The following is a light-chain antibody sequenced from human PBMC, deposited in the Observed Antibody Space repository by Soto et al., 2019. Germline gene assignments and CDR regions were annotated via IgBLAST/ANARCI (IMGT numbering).Light chain of an antibody. J-gene: IGKJ3*01. Sequence: DIKMTQSPSSVSASIGDRVTITCRASRSITNSLNWYQQKPGKAPELLISAASALQSGLPSRFSGGGSRTDFTLTITSLQPEDFATYYCQQTSSAPFTFGPGTKVAIK. CDR1: RSITNS. CDR3: QQTSSAPFT. CDR2: AAS. V-gene: IGKV1-39*01.